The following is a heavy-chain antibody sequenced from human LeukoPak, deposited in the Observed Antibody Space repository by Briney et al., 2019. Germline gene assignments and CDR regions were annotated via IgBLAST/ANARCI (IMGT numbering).Heavy chain of an antibody. CDR1: GSRFSTAW. CDR3: AREADDYIYPMDAFDI. CDR2: ISYDGSNK. Sequence: GGSLRLSCAASGSRFSTAWITWVRQAPGKGLEWAAVISYDGSNKYYADSVEGRFTISRDNSNNTLYLQMTSLRAEDTALYYCAREADDYIYPMDAFDIWGQGTMVTVSS. V-gene: IGHV3-30-3*01. D-gene: IGHD5-24*01. J-gene: IGHJ3*02.